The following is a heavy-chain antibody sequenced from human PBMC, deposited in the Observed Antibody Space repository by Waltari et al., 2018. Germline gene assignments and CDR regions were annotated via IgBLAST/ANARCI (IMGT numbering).Heavy chain of an antibody. CDR2: IYSGGST. CDR1: GFTVSSNY. D-gene: IGHD5-18*01. CDR3: ARITGYSYGVDY. Sequence: EVQLVETGGGLIQPGGSLRLSCAASGFTVSSNYMRWVRQAPGKGLEWVSVIYSGGSTYYADSVKGRFTISRDNSKNTLYLQMNSLRAEDTAVYYCARITGYSYGVDYWGQGTLVTVSS. V-gene: IGHV3-53*02. J-gene: IGHJ4*02.